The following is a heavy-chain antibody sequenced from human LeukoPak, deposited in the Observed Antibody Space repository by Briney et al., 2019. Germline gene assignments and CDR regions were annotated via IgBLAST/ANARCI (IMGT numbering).Heavy chain of an antibody. CDR1: GFTFSSYG. V-gene: IGHV3-33*01. CDR3: ARGHIVAIPSSHYYGMDV. D-gene: IGHD5-12*01. J-gene: IGHJ6*02. Sequence: PGRSLRLSCAASGFTFSSYGMHWVRQAPGKGLEWVAVIWYDGSNKYYADSVRGRFTISRDNSKNTLYLQMNSLRAEDTAVYYCARGHIVAIPSSHYYGMDVWGQGTTVTVSS. CDR2: IWYDGSNK.